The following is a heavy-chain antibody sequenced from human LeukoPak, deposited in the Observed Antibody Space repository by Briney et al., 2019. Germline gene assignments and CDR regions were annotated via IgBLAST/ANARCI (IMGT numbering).Heavy chain of an antibody. CDR3: ARRRFGEPTGN. Sequence: SETLSLTCTVSGGSIRIANYYWEWISQPPGKGLEWIGSIYYSGSTYYNPSLRSRVTISVDTSKNQLSLKLSSLTAADTAVYYCARRRFGEPTGNWGQGTLVTVSS. CDR1: GGSIRIANYY. V-gene: IGHV4-39*01. J-gene: IGHJ4*02. D-gene: IGHD3-10*01. CDR2: IYYSGST.